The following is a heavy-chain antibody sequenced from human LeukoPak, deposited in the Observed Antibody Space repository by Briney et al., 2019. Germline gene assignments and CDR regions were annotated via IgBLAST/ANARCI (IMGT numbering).Heavy chain of an antibody. CDR1: GFTFSGSA. J-gene: IGHJ4*02. D-gene: IGHD3-9*01. CDR2: IRSKANSYAT. V-gene: IGHV3-73*01. CDR3: TPSLYDILTGSDY. Sequence: GGSLRLSCAASGFTFSGSAMHWVRQASGKGLEWVGRIRSKANSYATAYAASVKGRFTISRDDSKNTAYVHMNSLKTEDTAVYYCTPSLYDILTGSDYWGQGTLVTVSS.